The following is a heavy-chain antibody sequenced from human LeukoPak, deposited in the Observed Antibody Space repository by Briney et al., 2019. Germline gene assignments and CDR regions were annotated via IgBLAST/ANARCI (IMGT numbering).Heavy chain of an antibody. V-gene: IGHV4-59*12. Sequence: SETLSLTCTVSGGSISNYHWSWVRQPPGKGLEWIGYIYYSGSTNYNPSLKSRVTISVDMSKNQFSLNLSSVTAADTAVYYCARDPSLSSYYDSSGYPDYWGQGTLVTVSS. CDR1: GGSISNYH. D-gene: IGHD3-22*01. J-gene: IGHJ4*02. CDR2: IYYSGST. CDR3: ARDPSLSSYYDSSGYPDY.